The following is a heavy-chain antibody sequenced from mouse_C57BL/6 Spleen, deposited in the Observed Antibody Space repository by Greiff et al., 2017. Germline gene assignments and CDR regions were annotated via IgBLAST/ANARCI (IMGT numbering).Heavy chain of an antibody. D-gene: IGHD1-1*01. Sequence: QVQLQQPGAELVKPGASVKLSCKASGYTFTSYWMQWVKQRPGQGLEWIGEIDPSDSYTNYNQKFKGKATLTVDTSSSTAYMQLSSLTSEDSAVXYCARDYGSSYVRYFDVWGTGTTVTVSS. CDR1: GYTFTSYW. CDR3: ARDYGSSYVRYFDV. V-gene: IGHV1-50*01. CDR2: IDPSDSYT. J-gene: IGHJ1*03.